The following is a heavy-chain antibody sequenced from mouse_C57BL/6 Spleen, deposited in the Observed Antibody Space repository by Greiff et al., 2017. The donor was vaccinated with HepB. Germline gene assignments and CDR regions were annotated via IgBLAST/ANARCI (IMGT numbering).Heavy chain of an antibody. V-gene: IGHV1-80*01. J-gene: IGHJ4*01. CDR1: GYAFSSYW. CDR3: ARSDGYYAMDY. CDR2: IYPGDGDT. Sequence: QVQLQQSGAELVKPGASVKISCKASGYAFSSYWMNWVKQRPGKGLEWIGQIYPGDGDTNYNGKFKGKATLTADKSSSTAYMQRSSLTSEDSAVYFCARSDGYYAMDYWGQGTSVTVSS. D-gene: IGHD2-3*01.